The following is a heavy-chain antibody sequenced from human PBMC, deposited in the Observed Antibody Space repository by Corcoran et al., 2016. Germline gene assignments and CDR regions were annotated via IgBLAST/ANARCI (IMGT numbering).Heavy chain of an antibody. V-gene: IGHV1-3*01. D-gene: IGHD6-6*01. J-gene: IGHJ4*02. Sequence: QVPLMQSGAEVKEPGASVKVSCKASGYTFTDYAVHWVRQAPGQRLEWMAWINAGNGKTKYSQKFQDRVTITRDTSANTAYMELGSLRSEDTAVYYCARWRWSASSVFYYLDYWGQGTLVTVSS. CDR2: INAGNGKT. CDR1: GYTFTDYA. CDR3: ARWRWSASSVFYYLDY.